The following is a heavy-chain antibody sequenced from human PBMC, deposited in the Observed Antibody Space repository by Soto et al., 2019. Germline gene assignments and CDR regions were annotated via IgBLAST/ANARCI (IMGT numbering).Heavy chain of an antibody. CDR2: INAANGDT. Sequence: ASVKVSCKASGYTFTSYGIHWVRQAPGQRLERMGWINAANGDTKYSPKFQGRVTVTRDTSASTAYMELSSLRSEDTAVYYCVRRHVSATGIDWFDPWGQGTLVTVSS. V-gene: IGHV1-3*01. D-gene: IGHD6-13*01. CDR1: GYTFTSYG. CDR3: VRRHVSATGIDWFDP. J-gene: IGHJ5*02.